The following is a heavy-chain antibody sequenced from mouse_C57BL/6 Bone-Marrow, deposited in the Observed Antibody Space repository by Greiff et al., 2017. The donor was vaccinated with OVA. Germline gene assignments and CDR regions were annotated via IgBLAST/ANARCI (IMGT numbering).Heavy chain of an antibody. V-gene: IGHV1-81*01. CDR3: AWVLRTFDY. J-gene: IGHJ2*01. CDR2: IYPRSGNT. Sequence: VKLMESGAELARPAASVKLSCKASGYTFTSYGLSWVKQRTGQGLEWIGEIYPRSGNTYYNEKFKGKATLTADKSSSTAYMELRSLTSEDSAVYFCAWVLRTFDYWGQGTTLTVSS. CDR1: GYTFTSYG. D-gene: IGHD2-3*01.